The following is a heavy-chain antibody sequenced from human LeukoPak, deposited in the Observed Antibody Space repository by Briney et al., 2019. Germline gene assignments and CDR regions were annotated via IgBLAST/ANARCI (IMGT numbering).Heavy chain of an antibody. D-gene: IGHD3-3*01. CDR2: IGIDSGNT. CDR3: ARSDHYDFWSGYYKEGNYYYYYMDV. V-gene: IGHV3-48*01. Sequence: GGSLRLSCAASGFTFSDYSMNWVRQAPGKGLEWISYIGIDSGNTNYADSVKGRFTISGDNAKNSLYLQMDSLRVEDTAVYYCARSDHYDFWSGYYKEGNYYYYYMDVWGKGTTVTVS. J-gene: IGHJ6*03. CDR1: GFTFSDYS.